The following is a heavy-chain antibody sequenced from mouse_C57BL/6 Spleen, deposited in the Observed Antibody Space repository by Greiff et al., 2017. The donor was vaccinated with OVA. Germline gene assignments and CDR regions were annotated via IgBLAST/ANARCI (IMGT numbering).Heavy chain of an antibody. CDR3: ARGDTGTDAMDY. V-gene: IGHV5-17*01. Sequence: EVKLVESGGGLVKPGGSLKLSCAASGFTFSDYGMHWVRQAPEKGLEWVAYISSGSSTIYYADTVKGRFTISRDNAKNTLFLQMTSLRSEDTAMYYCARGDTGTDAMDYWGQGTSVTVSS. CDR1: GFTFSDYG. CDR2: ISSGSSTI. D-gene: IGHD4-1*01. J-gene: IGHJ4*01.